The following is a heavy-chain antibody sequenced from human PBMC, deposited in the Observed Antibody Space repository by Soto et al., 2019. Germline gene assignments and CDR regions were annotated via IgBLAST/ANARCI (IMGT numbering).Heavy chain of an antibody. D-gene: IGHD6-19*01. CDR1: GYTFTSYD. CDR3: ARGAIAVAGYYYYYMDV. V-gene: IGHV1-8*01. J-gene: IGHJ6*03. Sequence: ASVKVSCKASGYTFTSYDINWVRQATGQGLEWMGWMNPNSGNTGYAQKFQGRVTMTRNTSISTAYMELSSLRSDDTAVYYCARGAIAVAGYYYYYMDVWGKGTTVTVSS. CDR2: MNPNSGNT.